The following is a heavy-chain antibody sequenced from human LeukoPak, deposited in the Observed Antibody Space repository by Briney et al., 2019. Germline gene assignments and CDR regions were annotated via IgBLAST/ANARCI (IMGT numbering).Heavy chain of an antibody. J-gene: IGHJ4*02. D-gene: IGHD5-24*01. CDR2: IIPFFDTA. CDR3: ARAADDRDGYNFYFDY. CDR1: GGTFSSYA. Sequence: SVKVSCKASGGTFSSYAISWVRQAPGQGLECMGGIIPFFDTANYAQKFQGRVTITTDESTSTAYVELSSLRSEDTAVYYCARAADDRDGYNFYFDYWGQGTLVTVSS. V-gene: IGHV1-69*05.